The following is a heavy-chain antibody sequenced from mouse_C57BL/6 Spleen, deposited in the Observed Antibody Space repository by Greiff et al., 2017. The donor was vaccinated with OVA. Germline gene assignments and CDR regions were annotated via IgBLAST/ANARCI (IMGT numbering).Heavy chain of an antibody. CDR3: ARQGGGYAMDY. CDR2: ISSGGSYT. CDR1: GFTFSSYG. J-gene: IGHJ4*01. Sequence: EVMLVESGGDLVKPGGSLKLSCAASGFTFSSYGMSWVRQTPDKRLEWVATISSGGSYTYYPDSVKGRFTISRDNAKNTLYLQMSSLKSEDTAMYYCARQGGGYAMDYWGQGTSVTVSS. V-gene: IGHV5-6*01.